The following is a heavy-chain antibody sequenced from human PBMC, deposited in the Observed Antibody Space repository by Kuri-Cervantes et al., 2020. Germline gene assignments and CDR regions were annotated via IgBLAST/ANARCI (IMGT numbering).Heavy chain of an antibody. CDR1: GFTFSSYE. CDR3: ARGGILGYCSGGSCYSPDY. V-gene: IGHV3-48*03. CDR2: ISSSGSTI. Sequence: GGSLRLSCAASGFTFSSYEMNWARQAPGKGLEWVSYISSSGSTIYYADSVKGRFTISRDNAKNSLYLQMNSLRAEDTAVYYCARGGILGYCSGGSCYSPDYWGQGTLVTVSS. D-gene: IGHD2-15*01. J-gene: IGHJ4*02.